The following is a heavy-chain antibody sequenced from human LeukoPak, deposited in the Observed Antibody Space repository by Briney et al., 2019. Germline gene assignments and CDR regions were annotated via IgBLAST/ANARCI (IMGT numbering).Heavy chain of an antibody. J-gene: IGHJ4*02. V-gene: IGHV3-30*02. CDR2: IRYDGSNK. CDR3: AKDTGIAVAGFDY. CDR1: GFTFSSYG. Sequence: PGGSLRLSCAASGFTFSSYGMHWVRQAPGKGLEWVAFIRYDGSNKYYADSVKGRFTISRDNSKNTLYLQMNSLRAEDTAVYYCAKDTGIAVAGFDYWGQGTLVTASS. D-gene: IGHD6-19*01.